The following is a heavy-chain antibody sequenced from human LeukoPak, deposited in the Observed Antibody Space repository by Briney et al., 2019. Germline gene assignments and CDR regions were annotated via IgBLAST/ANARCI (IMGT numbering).Heavy chain of an antibody. CDR3: AKDTSIAARSYFDY. J-gene: IGHJ4*02. CDR2: ISYDGSNK. D-gene: IGHD6-6*01. V-gene: IGHV3-30-3*01. CDR1: GFTFTSYA. Sequence: GGSLRLSCAASGFTFTSYAMHWVRQAPGKGLEWVAVISYDGSNKYYADSVKGRFTISRDNSKNTLCLQMNSLRAEDTAVYYCAKDTSIAARSYFDYWGQGTLVTVSS.